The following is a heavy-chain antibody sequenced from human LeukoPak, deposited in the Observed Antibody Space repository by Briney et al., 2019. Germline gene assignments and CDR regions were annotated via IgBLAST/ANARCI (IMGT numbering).Heavy chain of an antibody. V-gene: IGHV3-72*01. D-gene: IGHD3-22*01. CDR1: GFTFSDHY. CDR2: TRNKANSYTT. CDR3: ARGITYYDSSGLDY. J-gene: IGHJ4*02. Sequence: GGSLRLSCAASGFTFSDHYMDWVRQAPGKGLEWVGRTRNKANSYTTEYAASVKGRFAISRDDSKNSLYLQMNSLKTEDTAVYYCARGITYYDSSGLDYWGQGTLVTVSS.